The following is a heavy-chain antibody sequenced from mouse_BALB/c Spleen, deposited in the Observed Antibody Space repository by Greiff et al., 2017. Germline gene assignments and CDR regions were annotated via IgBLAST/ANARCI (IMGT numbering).Heavy chain of an antibody. CDR2: ISSGSGTI. V-gene: IGHV5-17*02. Sequence: EVQRVESGGGLVQPGGSRKLSCAASGFTFSSFGMHWVRQAPEQGLEWVAYISSGSGTIYYADTVKGRFTITRDNPKNTLFLQMTSLRSEDTAMYYYARATPDYAMDYWGQGTSVTVSS. J-gene: IGHJ4*01. CDR3: ARATPDYAMDY. CDR1: GFTFSSFG.